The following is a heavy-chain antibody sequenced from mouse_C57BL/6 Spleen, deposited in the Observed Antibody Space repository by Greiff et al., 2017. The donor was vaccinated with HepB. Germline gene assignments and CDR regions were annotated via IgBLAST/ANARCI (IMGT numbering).Heavy chain of an antibody. Sequence: QVQLQQPGAELVRPGTSVKLSCKASGYTFTSYWMHWVKQRPGQGLEWIGVIDPSDSYTNYNQKFKGKATLTVDTSSSTAYMQLSSLTSEDSAVYYCAYGSSYEFAYWGQGTLVTVSA. CDR3: AYGSSYEFAY. CDR2: IDPSDSYT. CDR1: GYTFTSYW. V-gene: IGHV1-59*01. J-gene: IGHJ3*01. D-gene: IGHD1-1*01.